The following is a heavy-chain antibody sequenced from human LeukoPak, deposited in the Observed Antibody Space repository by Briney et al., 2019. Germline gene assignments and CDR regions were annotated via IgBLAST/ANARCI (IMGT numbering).Heavy chain of an antibody. CDR2: ISSNGDST. D-gene: IGHD6-13*01. CDR3: ATIAAASIDAFDI. V-gene: IGHV3-64*01. J-gene: IGHJ3*02. Sequence: GGSLRLSCAASGFTFSSYGMHWVRQAPGKGLEHVSGISSNGDSTYYGNSVKGRFTISRDNSKNTLYLQMGSLRAEGMAVYYCATIAAASIDAFDIWGQGTMVTVSS. CDR1: GFTFSSYG.